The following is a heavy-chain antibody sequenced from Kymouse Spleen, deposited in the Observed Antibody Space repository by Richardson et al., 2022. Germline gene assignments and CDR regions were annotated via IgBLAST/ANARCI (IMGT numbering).Heavy chain of an antibody. D-gene: IGHD6-13*01. V-gene: IGHV4-34*01. CDR3: ARGSSSWWYFDY. Sequence: QVQLQQWGAGLLKPSETLSLTCAVYGGSFSGYYWSWIRQPPGKGLEWIGEINHSGSTNYNPSLKSRVTISVDTSKNQFSLKLSSVTAADTAVYYCARGSSSWWYFDYWGQGTLVTVSS. CDR1: GGSFSGYY. CDR2: INHSGST. J-gene: IGHJ4*02.